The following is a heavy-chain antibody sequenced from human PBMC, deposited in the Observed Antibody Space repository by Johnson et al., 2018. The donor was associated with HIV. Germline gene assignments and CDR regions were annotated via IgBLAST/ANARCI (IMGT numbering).Heavy chain of an antibody. CDR3: AKEKNGYHWTFDI. V-gene: IGHV3-74*01. D-gene: IGHD5-24*01. Sequence: EVQLVESGGGVVQPGRSLRLSCAASGLTFSSYWMHWVRQAPGKGLVWVSRINSDGSSTTYADSVKGRFTISRDNAKNTLFLQMNSLRAEDTAVYYCAKEKNGYHWTFDIWGQGTMVTVSS. CDR1: GLTFSSYW. CDR2: INSDGSST. J-gene: IGHJ3*02.